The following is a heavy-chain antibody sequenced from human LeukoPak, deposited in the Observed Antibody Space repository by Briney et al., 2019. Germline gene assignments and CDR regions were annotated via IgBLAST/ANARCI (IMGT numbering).Heavy chain of an antibody. J-gene: IGHJ4*02. Sequence: GRSLRLSCAASGFTLGSYGMQWARQAPGKGLEWVAFISYDGSNESFGDSVKGRFTISRDNSNNTLYLQMKRLRAEDTGVYYCARGNREDVYWAVPAVEFDYWGQGTLVTVPS. V-gene: IGHV3-33*05. CDR3: ARGNREDVYWAVPAVEFDY. D-gene: IGHD2-2*01. CDR1: GFTLGSYG. CDR2: ISYDGSNE.